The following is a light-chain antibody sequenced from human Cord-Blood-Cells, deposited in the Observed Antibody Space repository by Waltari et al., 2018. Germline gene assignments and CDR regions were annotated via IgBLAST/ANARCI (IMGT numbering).Light chain of an antibody. V-gene: IGLV2-23*03. Sequence: QSALTQPASVSGSPGQSITISCTGTSSDVGSYNLVSWYQQHPGKAPKLMIYEGSKRPSGVSNRFAGSKSSNTASLTISGLQDEDEADYYCCSYAGSSNVFGTGTKVTVL. J-gene: IGLJ1*01. CDR1: SSDVGSYNL. CDR2: EGS. CDR3: CSYAGSSNV.